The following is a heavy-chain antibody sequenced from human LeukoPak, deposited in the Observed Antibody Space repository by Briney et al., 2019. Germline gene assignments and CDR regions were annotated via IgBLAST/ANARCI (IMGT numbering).Heavy chain of an antibody. CDR3: ALVGEALDY. D-gene: IGHD4-17*01. V-gene: IGHV1-2*02. CDR1: GYTFIGYN. CDR2: INSNSGGT. J-gene: IGHJ4*02. Sequence: ASVKVSCKASGYTFIGYNMHWVRQAPGQGLEWMGWINSNSGGTNYAQSFQGRVTMTRDTSISTAYMELSRLRSDDTAIYYCALVGEALDYWGQGTLVTVSS.